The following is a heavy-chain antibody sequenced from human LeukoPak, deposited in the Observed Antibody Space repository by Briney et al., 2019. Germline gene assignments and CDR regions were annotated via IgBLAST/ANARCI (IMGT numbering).Heavy chain of an antibody. CDR1: GFTFSNYA. D-gene: IGHD6-19*01. Sequence: GGSLRLSCAASGFTFSNYAMSWVRQAPGRGLEWVSAISGSGGSTYYADSVKGRFTISRDNSKNTLYLQMNSLRAEDTAVYYCSGPGWYMDYWGQGTLVTVSS. V-gene: IGHV3-23*01. CDR3: SGPGWYMDY. CDR2: ISGSGGST. J-gene: IGHJ4*02.